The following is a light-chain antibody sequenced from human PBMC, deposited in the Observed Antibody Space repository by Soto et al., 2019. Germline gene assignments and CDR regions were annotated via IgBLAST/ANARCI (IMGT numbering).Light chain of an antibody. V-gene: IGLV2-23*02. CDR1: SSDVGSYNL. CDR3: GSYAGISTSPYV. CDR2: EVS. Sequence: QSVLTQPASVSGSPGQSITISCTGTSSDVGSYNLVSWYQQHPGKAPKLMIYEVSKRPSGVSNRFSGSKSGNTASLTISGLQAEDESYYYCGSYAGISTSPYVFG. J-gene: IGLJ1*01.